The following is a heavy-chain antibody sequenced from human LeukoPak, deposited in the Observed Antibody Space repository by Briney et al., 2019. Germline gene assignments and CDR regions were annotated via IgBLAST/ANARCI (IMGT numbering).Heavy chain of an antibody. D-gene: IGHD2-8*01. CDR1: GFTFRSYW. CDR2: ISHSGST. CDR3: ARGNIILMVYATQKDTTNWFDP. J-gene: IGHJ5*02. Sequence: GSLRLSCAASGFTFRSYWMTWIRQPPGKGLEWIGEISHSGSTNYNPSLKSRVTISIDTSKNQFSLKLTSVTAADTAVYYCARGNIILMVYATQKDTTNWFDPWGQGTLVTVSS. V-gene: IGHV4-34*01.